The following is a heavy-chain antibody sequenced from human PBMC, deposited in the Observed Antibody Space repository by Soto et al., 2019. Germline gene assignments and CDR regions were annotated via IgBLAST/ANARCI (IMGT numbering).Heavy chain of an antibody. D-gene: IGHD1-26*01. CDR1: GFTFSSYA. CDR3: AGGRGGPDGALVAFDI. V-gene: IGHV3-23*01. J-gene: IGHJ3*02. CDR2: ISGSGGST. Sequence: EVQLLESGGGLVQPGGSLRLSCAASGFTFSSYAMSWVRQAPGKGLEWVSAISGSGGSTYYADSVKGRFTISRDNSKNPLYLQMNSLRAEDTAVYYCAGGRGGPDGALVAFDIWGQGTMVTVSS.